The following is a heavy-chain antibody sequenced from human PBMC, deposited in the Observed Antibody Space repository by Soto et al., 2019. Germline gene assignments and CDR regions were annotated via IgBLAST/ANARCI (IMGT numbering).Heavy chain of an antibody. CDR3: ARHLWFGEFGWFDP. D-gene: IGHD3-10*01. V-gene: IGHV4-39*01. CDR2: IYYSGST. CDR1: GGSISSSSYY. J-gene: IGHJ5*02. Sequence: SETLSLTCTVSGGSISSSSYYWGWIRQPPGKGLEWIGSIYYSGSTYYNPSLKSRVTISVDTSKNQFSLKLSSVTAADTAVYYCARHLWFGEFGWFDPWGQGTLVTVSS.